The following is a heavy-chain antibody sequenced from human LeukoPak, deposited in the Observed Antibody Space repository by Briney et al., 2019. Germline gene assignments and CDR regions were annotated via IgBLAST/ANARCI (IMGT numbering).Heavy chain of an antibody. CDR3: ARGSGSYDY. D-gene: IGHD1-26*01. Sequence: GSLRLSRAASGFAFSRYSMNWVRQAPGKGLEWVSSISSTSTCIYYADSVKGRFTISRDNAKNSLYLQMNSLRVEDTAVYYCARGSGSYDYWGQGTLVTVSS. CDR2: ISSTSTCI. J-gene: IGHJ4*02. V-gene: IGHV3-21*01. CDR1: GFAFSRYS.